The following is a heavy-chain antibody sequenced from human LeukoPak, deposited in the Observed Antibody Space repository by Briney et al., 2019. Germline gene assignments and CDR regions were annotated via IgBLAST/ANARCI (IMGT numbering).Heavy chain of an antibody. CDR2: IYPRSGDI. CDR1: GYTFTGHY. V-gene: IGHV1-2*07. Sequence: GASVKVSCKASGYTFTGHYMHWVRQAPGQGLEWMGWIYPRSGDIDYSHIFEGRVTMTRDTSISTAYMELSRLRSDDTAVYCARAAIAVAGDYNYHYLDVWGKGTTVTVSS. D-gene: IGHD6-19*01. CDR3: ARAAIAVAGDYNYHYLDV. J-gene: IGHJ6*03.